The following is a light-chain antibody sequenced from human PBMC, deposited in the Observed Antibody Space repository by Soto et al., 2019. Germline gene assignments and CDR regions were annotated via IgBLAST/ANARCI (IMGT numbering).Light chain of an antibody. CDR1: QSINSD. J-gene: IGKJ1*01. CDR2: GAS. CDR3: QQYIDWPRT. Sequence: EIVMTQSSATLSVSPGERVILSCRASQSINSDLAWYQQKPGQTPRLLIYGASTRATGIPARFSGSGSGTEFTLTISSLQSEDFAVYYCQQYIDWPRTVGQGTKVDIK. V-gene: IGKV3-15*01.